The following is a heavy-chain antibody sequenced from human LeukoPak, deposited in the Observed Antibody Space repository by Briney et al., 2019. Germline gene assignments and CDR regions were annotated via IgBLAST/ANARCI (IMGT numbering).Heavy chain of an antibody. CDR1: GFTFSDYY. Sequence: GGSLRLSCAASGFTFSDYYMSWIRQAPGRGLEWVSYISSSGSTIYYADSVKGRFTISRDNAKNSLYLQMNSLRAEDTAVYYCARDLRGYSGYDFFDYWGQGTLVTVSS. V-gene: IGHV3-11*01. CDR2: ISSSGSTI. J-gene: IGHJ4*02. D-gene: IGHD5-12*01. CDR3: ARDLRGYSGYDFFDY.